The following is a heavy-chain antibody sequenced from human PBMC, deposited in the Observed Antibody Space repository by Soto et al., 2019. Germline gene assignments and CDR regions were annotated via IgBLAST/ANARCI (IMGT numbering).Heavy chain of an antibody. CDR3: SIHSTGYEDS. CDR2: IHPSDFDT. Sequence: PGESLKISCQGSGYSFTSYWIGWVRQMPVKGLEWMGIIHPSDFDTRYSPSFQGQVTISADKSISTAYLQWSSLKASDTAMYYCSIHSTGYEDSWGQGTLVTVAS. CDR1: GYSFTSYW. V-gene: IGHV5-51*01. J-gene: IGHJ4*02. D-gene: IGHD5-12*01.